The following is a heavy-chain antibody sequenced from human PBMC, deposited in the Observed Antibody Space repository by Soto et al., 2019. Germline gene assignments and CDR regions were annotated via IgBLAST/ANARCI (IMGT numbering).Heavy chain of an antibody. V-gene: IGHV3-30-3*01. J-gene: IGHJ3*02. D-gene: IGHD3-22*01. CDR2: ISYDGSNK. Sequence: GGSVRLSCAASGFTFSSYAMHWVRQAPGKGLEWVAVISYDGSNKYYADSVKGRFTISRDNSKNTLYPQMNSLRAEDTAVYYCAREGEDYYDSSGLVDAFDIWGQGTMVTVSS. CDR1: GFTFSSYA. CDR3: AREGEDYYDSSGLVDAFDI.